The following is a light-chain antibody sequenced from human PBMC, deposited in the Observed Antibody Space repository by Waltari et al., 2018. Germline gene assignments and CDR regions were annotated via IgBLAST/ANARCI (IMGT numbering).Light chain of an antibody. CDR1: QSLLHSDGKTY. J-gene: IGKJ5*01. CDR2: EVS. CDR3: MQAIPPIT. V-gene: IGKV2-29*02. Sequence: DIVMTQTPLSLSVTPGQPASISCKSSQSLLHSDGKTYFYWYLLKPGQSPQLLIYEVSSRLSGVPDRFSGSGSGTDFTLKISRVEAEDVGVYYCMQAIPPITFGQGTRLDIK.